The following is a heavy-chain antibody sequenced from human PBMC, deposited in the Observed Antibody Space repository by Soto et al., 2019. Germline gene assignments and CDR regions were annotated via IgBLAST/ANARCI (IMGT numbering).Heavy chain of an antibody. CDR1: GYTFTNYW. CDR2: IYPGDSDT. Sequence: GESLKISCKGSGYTFTNYWIGWVRQMPGKGLEWMGIIYPGDSDTKYNPSFQGQVTISADKSITTTYLGWPSLKASDTAIYYCAASIFYYGMDVWGQGTTVTV. J-gene: IGHJ6*02. CDR3: AASIFYYGMDV. V-gene: IGHV5-51*01.